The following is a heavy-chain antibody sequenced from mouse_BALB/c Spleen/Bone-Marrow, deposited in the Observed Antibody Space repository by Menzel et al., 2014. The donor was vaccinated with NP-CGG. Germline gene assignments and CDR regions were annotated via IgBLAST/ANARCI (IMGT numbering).Heavy chain of an antibody. CDR2: ILPGSGIT. CDR3: ARSPY. J-gene: IGHJ3*01. CDR1: GYTFNSYW. Sequence: VQLQQSGAELMKPGASVKISCKATGYTFNSYWIEWVKQRPGHGLEWIGEILPGSGITNYNEKFKVKATFNADTSSNTAYMQLSSLTSEDSAVYYCARSPYWGQGTLVTVSA. V-gene: IGHV1-9*01.